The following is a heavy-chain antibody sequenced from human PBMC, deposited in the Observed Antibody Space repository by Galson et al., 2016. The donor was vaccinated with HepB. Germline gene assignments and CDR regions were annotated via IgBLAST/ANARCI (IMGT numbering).Heavy chain of an antibody. CDR3: ARLSGLLPRQWYFDF. D-gene: IGHD2-15*01. V-gene: IGHV3-64*01. CDR2: ISTNGGIT. CDR1: GFTFGTYA. Sequence: LRLSCAASGFTFGTYAMNWVRQAPGKGLEFVSTISTNGGITDYGISVKGRFSISRDNSKSTLYLQMGSLRPEDTAVYYCARLSGLLPRQWYFDFWGRGTLVTVSS. J-gene: IGHJ2*01.